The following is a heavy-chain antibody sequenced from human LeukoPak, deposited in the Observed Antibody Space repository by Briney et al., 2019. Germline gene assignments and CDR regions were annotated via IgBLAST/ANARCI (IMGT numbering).Heavy chain of an antibody. Sequence: GGSLRLSCTASGFTFSSYAMSWVRQAPGKGLEWVANIKQDGSEKYYVDSVKGRFTISRDNAKNSLYLQMNSLRAEDTAVYYCARDYYYMDVWGKGTTVTVSS. J-gene: IGHJ6*03. CDR2: IKQDGSEK. CDR3: ARDYYYMDV. CDR1: GFTFSSYA. V-gene: IGHV3-7*01.